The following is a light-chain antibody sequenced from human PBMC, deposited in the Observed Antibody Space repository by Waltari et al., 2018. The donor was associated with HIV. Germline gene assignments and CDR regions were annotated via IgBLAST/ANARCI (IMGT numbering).Light chain of an antibody. Sequence: QSALTQPPSASGSLGQSVTISCTGSSSDIGAYDFVSWFQQHPHSAPKLLLYEVTSRPATVSDRFSGSRSGNTAFLTVAGLQPDDESTYFCSSYGDSLRVLFGGGTNVTVL. CDR1: SSDIGAYDF. J-gene: IGLJ3*02. CDR3: SSYGDSLRVL. CDR2: EVT. V-gene: IGLV2-8*01.